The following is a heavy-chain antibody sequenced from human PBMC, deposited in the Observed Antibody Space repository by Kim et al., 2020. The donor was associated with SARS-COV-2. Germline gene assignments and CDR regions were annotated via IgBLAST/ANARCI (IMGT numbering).Heavy chain of an antibody. Sequence: GGSLRLFCAASGFTFSSYWMHWVRQAPGKGLVWVSRINSDGSSTSYADSVKGRFTISRDNAKNTLYLQMNSLRAEDTAVYYCAGEITMVRGGKGYWGQGTLVTVSS. CDR2: INSDGSST. J-gene: IGHJ4*02. D-gene: IGHD3-10*01. CDR3: AGEITMVRGGKGY. CDR1: GFTFSSYW. V-gene: IGHV3-74*01.